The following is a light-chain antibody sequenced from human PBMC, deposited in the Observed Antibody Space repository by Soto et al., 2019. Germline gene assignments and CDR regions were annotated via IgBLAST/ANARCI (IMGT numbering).Light chain of an antibody. CDR2: GAS. J-gene: IGKJ1*01. CDR1: QRLTGAY. CDR3: QHYRT. V-gene: IGKV3-20*01. Sequence: EIVLTQSPGTLSLSPGERATLSCRASQRLTGAYLAWYQQKRGQAPRLLIYGASIRASGIPDTFSGSGSGTNFTLTISGLEPEDFAVYYCQHYRTFGQGTKVEIK.